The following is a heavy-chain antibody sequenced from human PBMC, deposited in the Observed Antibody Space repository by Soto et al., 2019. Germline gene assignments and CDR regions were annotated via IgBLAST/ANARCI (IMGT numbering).Heavy chain of an antibody. V-gene: IGHV1-18*03. CDR1: GYAFTTYA. D-gene: IGHD2-8*01. Sequence: QVQLVQSGAEVKKPGASVKVSCKASGYAFTTYAISWVRQAPGQGLKWMGWISPYNANTKYAQRVQGRVTMTSDTATGPAYLELRSLRSDDMAVYYCARDRKLQPYDHAYRAAFDIWGQGTMVPVS. J-gene: IGHJ3*02. CDR2: ISPYNANT. CDR3: ARDRKLQPYDHAYRAAFDI.